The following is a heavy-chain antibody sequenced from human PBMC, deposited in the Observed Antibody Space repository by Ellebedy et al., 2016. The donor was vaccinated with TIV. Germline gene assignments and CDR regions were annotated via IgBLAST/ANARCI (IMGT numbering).Heavy chain of an antibody. CDR2: SYYSGST. Sequence: MPSETLSLTCTVSGGSIRSGGYYWSWIRQHPGKGLEWIGYSYYSGSTNYNPSLKSRVTISVDTSKNQFSLKLSSVTAADTAVYYCARGGGYCSGGSCYSQWLLPKYLNGFDPWGQGTLVTVSS. CDR1: GGSIRSGGYY. J-gene: IGHJ5*02. D-gene: IGHD2-15*01. V-gene: IGHV4-31*03. CDR3: ARGGGYCSGGSCYSQWLLPKYLNGFDP.